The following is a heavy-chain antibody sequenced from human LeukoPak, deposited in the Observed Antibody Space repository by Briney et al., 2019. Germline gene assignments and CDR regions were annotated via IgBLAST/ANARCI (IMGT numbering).Heavy chain of an antibody. CDR1: GFTFSSYA. J-gene: IGHJ4*02. Sequence: GGSLRLSCAASGFTFSSYAMSWVRQAPGKGLEWVSAISGSGGSTYYADSVKGRFTISRDNSKNTLSLQMNSLRAEDTAVYYCAKEGRFVVIPAAVFDYWGQGTLVTVSS. CDR2: ISGSGGST. V-gene: IGHV3-23*01. CDR3: AKEGRFVVIPAAVFDY. D-gene: IGHD2-2*01.